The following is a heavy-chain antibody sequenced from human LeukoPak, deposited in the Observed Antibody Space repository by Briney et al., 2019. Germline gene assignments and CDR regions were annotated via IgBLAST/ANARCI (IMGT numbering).Heavy chain of an antibody. V-gene: IGHV4-39*01. CDR3: ARRTGGASFDY. J-gene: IGHJ4*02. D-gene: IGHD1-1*01. Sequence: SETLSLTCTVSGDFISSSSYYWGWIRQPPGKGLEWIGSIYYSGSTYYNPSLKSRVTISVDTSKNQFSLKLSPVTAADTAVYYCARRTGGASFDYWGQGTLVTVSS. CDR1: GDFISSSSYY. CDR2: IYYSGST.